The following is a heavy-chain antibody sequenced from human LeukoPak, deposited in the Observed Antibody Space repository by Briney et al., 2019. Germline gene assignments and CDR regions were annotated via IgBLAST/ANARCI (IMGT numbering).Heavy chain of an antibody. J-gene: IGHJ3*02. CDR2: ISAFKSNT. V-gene: IGHV1-18*01. CDR1: GYTVSTYG. CDR3: ARDFLSYDGSENHFEDTFDI. D-gene: IGHD3-22*01. Sequence: ASVKVSCTASGYTVSTYGISWVGQAPGHGLEWMGWISAFKSNTNYAQKLQGRVTMTTDTSTTTAYMELRSLSSDDTAVYYCARDFLSYDGSENHFEDTFDIWGQGTMVTVSS.